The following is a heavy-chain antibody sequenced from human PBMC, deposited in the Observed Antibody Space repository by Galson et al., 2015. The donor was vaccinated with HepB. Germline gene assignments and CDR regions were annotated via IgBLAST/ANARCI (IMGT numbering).Heavy chain of an antibody. CDR3: ARVRGLELSPDY. J-gene: IGHJ4*02. V-gene: IGHV1-8*01. CDR2: MNPNSGNT. Sequence: SVKVSCKASGYTFTSYDINWVRQATEQGLEWMGWMNPNSGNTGYAQKFQGRVTMTRNTSISTAYMELSSLRSEDTAVYYCARVRGLELSPDYWGQGTLVTVSS. D-gene: IGHD1-7*01. CDR1: GYTFTSYD.